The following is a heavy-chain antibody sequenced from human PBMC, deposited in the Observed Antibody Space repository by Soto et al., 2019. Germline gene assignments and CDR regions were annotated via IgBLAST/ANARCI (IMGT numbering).Heavy chain of an antibody. Sequence: GESLKISCKASGYNFASYWIGWVRQMPGKGLEWMGIISPGDSDTRYSRSVQEQVTMSVDKSITTAYLQWSSLKASDTAMYYCAVPWYSDRPVDAMDVWGQGTTVTVSS. CDR1: GYNFASYW. CDR3: AVPWYSDRPVDAMDV. D-gene: IGHD6-13*01. V-gene: IGHV5-51*01. CDR2: ISPGDSDT. J-gene: IGHJ6*02.